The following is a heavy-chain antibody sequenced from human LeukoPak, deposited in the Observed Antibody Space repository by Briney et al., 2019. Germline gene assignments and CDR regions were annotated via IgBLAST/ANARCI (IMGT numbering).Heavy chain of an antibody. J-gene: IGHJ4*02. Sequence: SETLSLTCTVSGGSISSHYWSWIRQPPGKGLEWTGYIYYSGSTNYNPSLKSRVTISVDTSKNQFSLKLSSVTAADTAVYYCARVPLDCSSTSCYTFDYWGQGTLVTVSS. D-gene: IGHD2-2*02. V-gene: IGHV4-59*11. CDR1: GGSISSHY. CDR3: ARVPLDCSSTSCYTFDY. CDR2: IYYSGST.